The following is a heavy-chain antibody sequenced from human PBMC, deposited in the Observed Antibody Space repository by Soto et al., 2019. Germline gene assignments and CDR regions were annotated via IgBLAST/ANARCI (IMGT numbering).Heavy chain of an antibody. J-gene: IGHJ4*02. CDR1: GDSVSSNSAA. D-gene: IGHD6-13*01. V-gene: IGHV6-1*01. CDR3: AREGGHSSSRYFDY. CDR2: TYYRSKWNN. Sequence: SQTLSLTFAISGDSVSSNSAAWNWVRQCPSRVLEWLGRTYYRSKWNNDYAVSVKRRITIKPDTSKNQFSLQLNSVTPEDTAVYYCAREGGHSSSRYFDYWGPGPLLTLST.